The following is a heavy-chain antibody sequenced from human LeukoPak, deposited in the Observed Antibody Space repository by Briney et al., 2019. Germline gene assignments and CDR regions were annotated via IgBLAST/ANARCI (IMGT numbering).Heavy chain of an antibody. CDR3: ARSPGYPFSQMDV. J-gene: IGHJ6*04. D-gene: IGHD5-18*01. V-gene: IGHV3-30*04. CDR2: ISYDASND. Sequence: PGGSLRLSCAASGFTFSDYPMYWVRQAPGKGLEWVAVISYDASNDFYSDSVRGRFTISRDNAQNTVYLQMHSLKAEDTAVYYCARSPGYPFSQMDVWGKGTMVIVSS. CDR1: GFTFSDYP.